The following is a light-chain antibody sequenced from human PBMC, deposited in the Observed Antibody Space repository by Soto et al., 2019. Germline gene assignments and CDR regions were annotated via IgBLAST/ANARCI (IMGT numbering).Light chain of an antibody. Sequence: DIVLTQSPATLSLSPGERATLSCRASRSVSNNYVAWYQRKPDQAPRLLIYGSSSRATDIPRRVSGSGSGTDFTVTITRLEPEDFAVYYCQQYGSSPPTFGEGTKVESK. CDR2: GSS. V-gene: IGKV3-20*01. CDR3: QQYGSSPPT. CDR1: RSVSNNY. J-gene: IGKJ1*01.